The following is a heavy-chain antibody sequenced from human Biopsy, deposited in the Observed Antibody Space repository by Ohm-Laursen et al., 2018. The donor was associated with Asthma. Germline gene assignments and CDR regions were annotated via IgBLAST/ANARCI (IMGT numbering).Heavy chain of an antibody. CDR1: GFKFDEYT. V-gene: IGHV3-23*01. CDR2: ISGSGGST. Sequence: SLRLSCAAPGFKFDEYTMHWVRQAPGKGLEWVSAISGSGGSTYYADSVKGRFTISRDNAKNSPYLQMNSLRAEDTAVYYCARTFHFWSPYHAEHYQLWGQGTLVTVSS. CDR3: ARTFHFWSPYHAEHYQL. J-gene: IGHJ1*01. D-gene: IGHD3-3*02.